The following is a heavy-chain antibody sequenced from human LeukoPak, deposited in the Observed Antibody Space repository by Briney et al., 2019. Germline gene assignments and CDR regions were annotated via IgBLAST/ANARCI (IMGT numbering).Heavy chain of an antibody. V-gene: IGHV1-2*02. CDR2: INPNSGGT. CDR3: ASMYSSGWYDDY. Sequence: ASVKVSCKTSGYTFTGYYMHWVRQAPGQGLEWMGWINPNSGGTNYAQKFQGRVTMTRDTSISTAYMELSRLRSDDTAVYYCASMYSSGWYDDYWGQGTLVTVSS. J-gene: IGHJ4*02. D-gene: IGHD6-19*01. CDR1: GYTFTGYY.